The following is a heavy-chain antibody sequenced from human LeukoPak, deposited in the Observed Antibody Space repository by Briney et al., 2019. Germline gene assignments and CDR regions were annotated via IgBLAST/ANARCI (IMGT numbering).Heavy chain of an antibody. CDR2: FDPEDGET. Sequence: ASVKVSCKVSGYTLTELSMHWVRQAPGKGLEWMGGFDPEDGETIYAQKFQGRVTMTGDTSTDTAYMELSSLRSEDTAVYYCATSYYYGSGSYYQEAFDIWGQGTMVTVSS. CDR3: ATSYYYGSGSYYQEAFDI. D-gene: IGHD3-10*01. V-gene: IGHV1-24*01. J-gene: IGHJ3*02. CDR1: GYTLTELS.